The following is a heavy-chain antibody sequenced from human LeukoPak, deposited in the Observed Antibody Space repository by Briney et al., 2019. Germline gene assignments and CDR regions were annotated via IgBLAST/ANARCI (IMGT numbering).Heavy chain of an antibody. J-gene: IGHJ4*02. CDR2: INHSGST. D-gene: IGHD6-19*01. CDR1: GGSFSGYY. Sequence: SETLSLTCAVYGGSFSGYYWSWIRQPPGKGLEWIGEINHSGSTNYNPSLKSRVTISVDTSKNQFSLKLSSVTAADTAVYYCAGHADAGRLVELWGQGTLVTVSS. V-gene: IGHV4-34*01. CDR3: AGHADAGRLVEL.